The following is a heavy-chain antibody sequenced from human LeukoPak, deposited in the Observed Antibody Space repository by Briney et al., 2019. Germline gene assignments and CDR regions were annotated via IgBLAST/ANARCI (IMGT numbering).Heavy chain of an antibody. V-gene: IGHV1-69*05. Sequence: SVKVSCKASGGTFSSYAISWVRQAPGQGLEWMGGIIPIFGTANYAQKFQGRVTITTDESTSTAYMELSSLRSEDAAVYYCARDTEMATPDWGQGTLVTVSS. CDR3: ARDTEMATPD. J-gene: IGHJ4*02. D-gene: IGHD5-24*01. CDR2: IIPIFGTA. CDR1: GGTFSSYA.